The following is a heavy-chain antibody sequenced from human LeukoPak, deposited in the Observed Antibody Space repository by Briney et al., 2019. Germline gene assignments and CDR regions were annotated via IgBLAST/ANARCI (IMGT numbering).Heavy chain of an antibody. CDR3: ARDLAWS. Sequence: GGSLRLSCAASGFTFSGYSMNWVRQAPGKGLEGVSIISSDSSHIYDADSVKGRFTISRDNAKNSLYLQMHSLRAEDTAIYYCARDLAWSWGKGTLVTVSS. J-gene: IGHJ5*02. D-gene: IGHD3-3*02. CDR2: ISSDSSHI. CDR1: GFTFSGYS. V-gene: IGHV3-21*01.